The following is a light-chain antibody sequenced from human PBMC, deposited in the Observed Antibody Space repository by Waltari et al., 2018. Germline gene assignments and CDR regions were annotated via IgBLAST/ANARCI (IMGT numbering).Light chain of an antibody. CDR1: QDINND. J-gene: IGKJ5*01. Sequence: IQLTQSPSSLSASVGDRVTIACRASQDINNDLAWYQQKPGKAPKLLFYYASSLQSGVPSRFSGSGSGTDFTLTISSLQPEDFATYHCQHFKTYPITFGQGTRLEIK. V-gene: IGKV1-13*02. CDR3: QHFKTYPIT. CDR2: YAS.